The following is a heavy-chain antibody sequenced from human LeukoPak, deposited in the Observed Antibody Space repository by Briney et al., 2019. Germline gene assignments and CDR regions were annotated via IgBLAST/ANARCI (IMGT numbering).Heavy chain of an antibody. D-gene: IGHD3-10*01. CDR1: GFTFGSLG. CDR3: AKSMVRGVIITGSYGMDV. Sequence: GGSLRLSCAASGFTFGSLGMNWVRQAPGKGLEWVSAISGSGGSTYYADSVKGRFTISRDNSKNTLYLQMNSLRAEDTAVYYCAKSMVRGVIITGSYGMDVWGQGTTVTVSS. CDR2: ISGSGGST. V-gene: IGHV3-23*01. J-gene: IGHJ6*02.